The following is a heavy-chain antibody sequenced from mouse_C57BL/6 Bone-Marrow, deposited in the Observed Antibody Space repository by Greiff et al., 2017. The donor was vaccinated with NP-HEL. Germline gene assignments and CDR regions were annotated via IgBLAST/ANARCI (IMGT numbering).Heavy chain of an antibody. CDR2: IDPSDSYT. J-gene: IGHJ3*01. Sequence: QVQLQQPGAELVRPGTSVKLSCKASGYTFTSYWMHWVKQRPGQGLEWIGVIDPSDSYTNYNQKFKGKATLTVDTSSRTAYMQLSSLTSEDSAVYYCARCTRYYGSAFAYWGQGTLVTVSA. D-gene: IGHD1-1*01. V-gene: IGHV1-59*01. CDR3: ARCTRYYGSAFAY. CDR1: GYTFTSYW.